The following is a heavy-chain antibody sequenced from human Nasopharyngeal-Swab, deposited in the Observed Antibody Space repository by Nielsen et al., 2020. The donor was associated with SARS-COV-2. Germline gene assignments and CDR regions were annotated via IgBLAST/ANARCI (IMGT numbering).Heavy chain of an antibody. CDR2: FSISGATT. CDR1: GFTFSNSA. J-gene: IGHJ4*02. CDR3: AKEEVPNDY. V-gene: IGHV3-23*01. Sequence: GESLKISCSVSGFTFSNSALCWVRPAPGKVLEWVSAFSISGATTFYADSVRGRFTISRDNDRNTVYLQMSSLTVEDTAIYYCAKEEVPNDYWGQGTLVTVSS. D-gene: IGHD4/OR15-4a*01.